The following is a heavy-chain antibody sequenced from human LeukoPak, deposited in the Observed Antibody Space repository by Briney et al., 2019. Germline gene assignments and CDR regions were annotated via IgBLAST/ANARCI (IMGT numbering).Heavy chain of an antibody. CDR3: ARGSGWLIDY. Sequence: PGGSLRLSCAASGFTFSNYWMNWVRQAPGKGLEWVANIKQDGSEKNYVDSVKGRFTFSRDNAKNSLYLQMNSLRAEDTAVYYCARGSGWLIDYWGQGTLVTVSS. CDR1: GFTFSNYW. J-gene: IGHJ4*02. D-gene: IGHD6-19*01. CDR2: IKQDGSEK. V-gene: IGHV3-7*04.